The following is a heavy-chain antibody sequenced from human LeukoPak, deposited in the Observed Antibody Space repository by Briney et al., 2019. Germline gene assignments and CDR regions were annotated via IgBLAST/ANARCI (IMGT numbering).Heavy chain of an antibody. CDR3: GSLKGDSGSYPYFDY. V-gene: IGHV1-8*01. D-gene: IGHD1-26*01. CDR1: GYTFTSYD. CDR2: MNPNSGNT. J-gene: IGHJ4*02. Sequence: GASVNVSCKASGYTFTSYDINWARQAPGQGLEWMGWMNPNSGNTGYAQKFQGRVTMTRNTSLSTAYMELSSLRSEDTAVYYCGSLKGDSGSYPYFDYWGQGTLVTVSS.